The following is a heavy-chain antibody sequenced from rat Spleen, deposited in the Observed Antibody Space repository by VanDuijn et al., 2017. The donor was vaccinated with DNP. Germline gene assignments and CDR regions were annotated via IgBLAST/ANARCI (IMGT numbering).Heavy chain of an antibody. CDR2: ISYSGST. V-gene: IGHV3-1*01. Sequence: EVQLQESGPGLVKPSQSLSLTCSVTGYSITSNYWAWIRKFPGNKMEWIGHISYSGSTSYNPSLKSRISITRDTSKNQFFLQLNSVTTEDTATYYCARYHYSGDGVMDAWGQGASVTVSS. CDR1: GYSITSNY. J-gene: IGHJ4*01. CDR3: ARYHYSGDGVMDA. D-gene: IGHD1-1*01.